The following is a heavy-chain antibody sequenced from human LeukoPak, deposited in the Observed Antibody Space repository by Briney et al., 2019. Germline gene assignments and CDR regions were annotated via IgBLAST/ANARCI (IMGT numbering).Heavy chain of an antibody. CDR1: GYTLIELS. CDR3: AIESNYDILTGYYGPWFDP. V-gene: IGHV1-24*01. J-gene: IGHJ5*02. CDR2: FDPEDGET. D-gene: IGHD3-9*01. Sequence: GASVKVSCKVSGYTLIELSMHWVRQDPGKGREWMGGFDPEDGETIYAQKFQGRVTMTEDTSTDTAYMELSSLRSEDTAVYYCAIESNYDILTGYYGPWFDPWGQGTLVTVSS.